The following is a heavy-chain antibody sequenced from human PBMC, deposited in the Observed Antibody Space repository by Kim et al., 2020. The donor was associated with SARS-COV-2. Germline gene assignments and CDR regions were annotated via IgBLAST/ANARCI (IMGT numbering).Heavy chain of an antibody. J-gene: IGHJ6*02. CDR2: IYYSGST. V-gene: IGHV4-59*08. Sequence: SETLSLTCTVSGGSISSYYWSWIRQPPGKGLEWIGYIYYSGSTNYNPSLKSRVTISVDTSKNQFSLKLSSVTAADTAVYYCARSSYYYDSSGYYYSYYYYGMDVWGQGTTVTVSS. CDR1: GGSISSYY. D-gene: IGHD3-22*01. CDR3: ARSSYYYDSSGYYYSYYYYGMDV.